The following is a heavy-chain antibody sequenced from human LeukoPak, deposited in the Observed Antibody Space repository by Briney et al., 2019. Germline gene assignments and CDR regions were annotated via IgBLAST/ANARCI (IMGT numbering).Heavy chain of an antibody. J-gene: IGHJ4*02. CDR1: GFTFTNSA. CDR3: ANLDY. V-gene: IGHV3-7*01. CDR2: IKQDGSEK. Sequence: GGSLRLSCAGPGFTFTNSAMSWVRQAPGKGLEWVANIKQDGSEKYYVDSVKGRFTISRDNAKNSLYLQMNSLRAEDTAVYYCANLDYWGQGTLVTVSS.